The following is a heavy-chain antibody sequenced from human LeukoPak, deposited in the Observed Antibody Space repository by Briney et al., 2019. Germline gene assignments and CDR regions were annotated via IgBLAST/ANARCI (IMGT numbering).Heavy chain of an antibody. J-gene: IGHJ3*02. Sequence: GGSLRLSCAGSGFTFNSFGMIWVRQGPGKGLEWVSSISSSSSYIYYADSVKGRFTISRDNAKHSLYLQMNSLRAEDTAVYYCASSAPSDIWGRGTMVTVSS. CDR3: ASSAPSDI. CDR1: GFTFNSFG. CDR2: ISSSSSYI. V-gene: IGHV3-21*01.